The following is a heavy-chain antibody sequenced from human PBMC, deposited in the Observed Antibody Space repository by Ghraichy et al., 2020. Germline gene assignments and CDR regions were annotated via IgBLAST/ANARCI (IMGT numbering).Heavy chain of an antibody. CDR3: VRTPPNWGFDY. V-gene: IGHV1-8*01. CDR1: GYTFTSYD. CDR2: MNPNSANT. D-gene: IGHD7-27*01. J-gene: IGHJ4*02. Sequence: ASVKVSCKAAGYTFTSYDINWVRQATGQGLEWMGWMNPNSANTGYAQKFQGRVTMTRTTSISTAYMELSSLRSEDTAVYYCVRTPPNWGFDYWGQGTLVTVSS.